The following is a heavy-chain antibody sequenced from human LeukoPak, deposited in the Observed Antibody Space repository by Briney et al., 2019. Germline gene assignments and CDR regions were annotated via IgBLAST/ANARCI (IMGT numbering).Heavy chain of an antibody. V-gene: IGHV3-7*01. CDR3: VRDLGHSRHYFEY. CDR2: ISQDGSET. D-gene: IGHD7-27*01. CDR1: GFTFNSFF. Sequence: GGSLRLSCAASGFTFNSFFLNWVRLTPGRELEWVACISQDGSETFYMASGRGRFTISRDNTKKSLYLQMDSLRAEDTAVYFCVRDLGHSRHYFEYWGQGALVTVSS. J-gene: IGHJ4*02.